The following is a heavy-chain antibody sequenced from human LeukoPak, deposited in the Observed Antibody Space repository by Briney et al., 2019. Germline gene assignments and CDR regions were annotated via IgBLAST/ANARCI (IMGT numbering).Heavy chain of an antibody. CDR2: INWNGGST. CDR1: GFTFDDHG. D-gene: IGHD3-22*01. J-gene: IGHJ4*02. Sequence: GGSLRLSCAASGFTFDDHGMNWVRQAPGKGLEWVSGINWNGGSTFYADSVKGRFTISRDNAKNALYLQMNSLRAEDTAVYYCARGSAYPYYDSSGYPDPFDYWGQGTLVTVSS. CDR3: ARGSAYPYYDSSGYPDPFDY. V-gene: IGHV3-20*04.